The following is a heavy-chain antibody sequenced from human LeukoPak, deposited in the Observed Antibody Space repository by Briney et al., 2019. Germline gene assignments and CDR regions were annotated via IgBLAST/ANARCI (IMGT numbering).Heavy chain of an antibody. Sequence: GGSLRLSCAASGFIFSSYWMSWLRQAPGKGLEWVANIKHDGSEKYYVDSVKGRFTISRDNAQNSLYLQMSSLRAEDTAVYYCARDYLDWYFDLWGRGTLVTVSS. CDR2: IKHDGSEK. V-gene: IGHV3-7*01. CDR1: GFIFSSYW. J-gene: IGHJ2*01. CDR3: ARDYLDWYFDL.